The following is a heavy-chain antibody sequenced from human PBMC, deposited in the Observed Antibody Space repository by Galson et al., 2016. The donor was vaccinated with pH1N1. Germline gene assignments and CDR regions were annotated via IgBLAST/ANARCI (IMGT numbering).Heavy chain of an antibody. Sequence: SLRLSCAASGFTFSSYGMQWVRQAPGKGLEWVAVISHDGTVTYYADSVKDRFTISRDSSKNTLSLQMNSLRAEDTAVYYCAKEMTVETSENFDYWGQGTLVTVSS. D-gene: IGHD4-17*01. CDR3: AKEMTVETSENFDY. J-gene: IGHJ4*02. CDR1: GFTFSSYG. V-gene: IGHV3-30*18. CDR2: ISHDGTVT.